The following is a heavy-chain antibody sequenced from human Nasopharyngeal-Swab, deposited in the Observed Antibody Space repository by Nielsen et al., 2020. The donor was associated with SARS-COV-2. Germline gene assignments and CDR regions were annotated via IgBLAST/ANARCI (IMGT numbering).Heavy chain of an antibody. D-gene: IGHD5-12*01. V-gene: IGHV5-51*01. Sequence: SCKGSGYSFTSYWIAWVRQMPGKGLAWMGIIYPRDSDTRYSPSFQGQVTISADKSISTAYLQWSSLKASDTAMYYCVRPEGVATSFKYYFQYGMDVWGQGTMVTVPS. CDR1: GYSFTSYW. J-gene: IGHJ6*02. CDR2: IYPRDSDT. CDR3: VRPEGVATSFKYYFQYGMDV.